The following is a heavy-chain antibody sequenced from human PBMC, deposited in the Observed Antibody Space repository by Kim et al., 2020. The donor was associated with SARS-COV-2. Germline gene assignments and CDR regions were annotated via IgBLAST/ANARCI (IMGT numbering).Heavy chain of an antibody. J-gene: IGHJ3*02. D-gene: IGHD3-16*01. CDR1: RGSISTYY. V-gene: IGHV4-59*13. CDR3: ARAMSTYRSDVFDM. Sequence: SETLSLTCNVSRGSISTYYWSWIRQPPGKGLEWIGYIYYSGSTNYNPSLKTRVTISVDTSKNQFSLKLSSVTAADTAVYYCARAMSTYRSDVFDMWGPGTMVTVSS. CDR2: IYYSGST.